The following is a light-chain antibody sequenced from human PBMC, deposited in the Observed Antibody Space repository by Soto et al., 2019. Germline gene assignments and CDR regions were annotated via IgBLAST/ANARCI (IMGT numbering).Light chain of an antibody. CDR1: SCDLAIYKY. CDR3: SSYTASSNDG. J-gene: IGLJ1*01. V-gene: IGLV2-14*01. CDR2: QVT. Sequence: SVLTHLASVSATPGQSISISCPGTSCDLAIYKYVSWYQQQPGKDPKLMIYQVTNRPSGVSNRFSGSRSGNTASLTISRLQAEDEADYYCSSYTASSNDGVGTGTKVNVL.